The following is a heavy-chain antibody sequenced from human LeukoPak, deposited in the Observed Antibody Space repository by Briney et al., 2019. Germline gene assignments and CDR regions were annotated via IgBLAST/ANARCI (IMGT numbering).Heavy chain of an antibody. CDR3: AKDTSYSSGFESGFDY. CDR2: ISWNSGSI. D-gene: IGHD6-19*01. V-gene: IGHV3-9*01. Sequence: PGGSLRLSCAASGFTFDDYAMHWVRQAPGKGLEWVSGISWNSGSIGYADSVKGRFTISRDNAKNSLYLQMNSLRAEDTALYYCAKDTSYSSGFESGFDYWGQGTLVTVSS. J-gene: IGHJ4*02. CDR1: GFTFDDYA.